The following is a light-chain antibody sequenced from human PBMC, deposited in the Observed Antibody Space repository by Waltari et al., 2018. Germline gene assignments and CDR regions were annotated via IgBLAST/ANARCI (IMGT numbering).Light chain of an antibody. J-gene: IGKJ5*01. CDR2: EAS. CDR3: QQYNRWPPIT. Sequence: EIVMTQSPATLSVSPGERATLPCRASQSVFSNVAWYQQKPGQAPRLLMYEASIRATGISARFRGSGSGTEFTLTISSVQSEDFAVYYCQQYNRWPPITFGQGTRLDIK. CDR1: QSVFSN. V-gene: IGKV3-15*01.